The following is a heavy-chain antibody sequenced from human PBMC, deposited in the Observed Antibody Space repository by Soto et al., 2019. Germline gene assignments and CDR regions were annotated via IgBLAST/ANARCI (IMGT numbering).Heavy chain of an antibody. Sequence: QVQLQESGPGLVTPSETLSLTCTVSCGSMSSNYWTWIRQSPEKGLEWIRYIYYTGSTKYNPSLKSRVTISLDTSKTQFFLRLTSVSSADTAIYYCARGVSYGDFFDSWGQGAEFTFTS. J-gene: IGHJ4*02. CDR3: ARGVSYGDFFDS. D-gene: IGHD4-17*01. V-gene: IGHV4-59*01. CDR2: IYYTGST. CDR1: CGSMSSNY.